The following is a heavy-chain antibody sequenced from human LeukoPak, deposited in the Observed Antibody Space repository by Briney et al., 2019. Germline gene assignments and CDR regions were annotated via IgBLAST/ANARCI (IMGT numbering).Heavy chain of an antibody. V-gene: IGHV4-59*08. Sequence: SETLSLTCTVSGGSISSYHWSWIRQPPGKGLEWIGNIYYSGSTNYNPSLKSRVTISVDTSKNQFSLKLTAVAAADTAVYYCARHRYSSAWSVVDYWGQGTLVTVSS. CDR1: GGSISSYH. D-gene: IGHD6-19*01. CDR2: IYYSGST. J-gene: IGHJ4*02. CDR3: ARHRYSSAWSVVDY.